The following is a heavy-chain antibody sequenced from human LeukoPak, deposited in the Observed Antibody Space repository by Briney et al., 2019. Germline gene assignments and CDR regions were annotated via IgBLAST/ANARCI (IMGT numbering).Heavy chain of an antibody. V-gene: IGHV4-39*07. J-gene: IGHJ4*02. D-gene: IGHD6-13*01. CDR2: IYYSGST. Sequence: PSETLSLTCTVSGGSISSSSYYWGWIRQPPGKGLEWIGSIYYSGSTYYNPSLKSRVTISVDTSKNQFSLKLSSVTAADTAVYYCAREPSSSSWSDYWGQGTLVTVSS. CDR1: GGSISSSSYY. CDR3: AREPSSSSWSDY.